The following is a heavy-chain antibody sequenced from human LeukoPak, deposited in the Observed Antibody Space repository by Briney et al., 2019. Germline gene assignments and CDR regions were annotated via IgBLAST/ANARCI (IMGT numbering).Heavy chain of an antibody. D-gene: IGHD3-10*01. Sequence: PGGSLRLSCAVSGLTLSNYGMSWVRQAPGKGLEWVAGISGSGGGTVYADSVKGRFTISRDNPKNTLYLQMNSLRAEDTAVYFCAKRGVVIRVVLVGFHKEAYYFDSWGQGALVTVSS. CDR3: AKRGVVIRVVLVGFHKEAYYFDS. V-gene: IGHV3-23*01. CDR2: ISGSGGGT. J-gene: IGHJ4*02. CDR1: GLTLSNYG.